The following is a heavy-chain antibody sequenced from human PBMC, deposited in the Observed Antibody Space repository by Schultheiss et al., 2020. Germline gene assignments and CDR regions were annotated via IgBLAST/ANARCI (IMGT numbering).Heavy chain of an antibody. J-gene: IGHJ4*02. CDR2: INSDGSST. Sequence: GGSLRLSCAASGFTFSSYWMHWVRQAPGKGLVWVSRINSDGSSTSYADSVKGRFTISRDNAKNTLYLQMNSLRAEDTAVYYCARVDETVDRWQTLYYFDYWGQGPLVTVSS. CDR1: GFTFSSYW. V-gene: IGHV3-74*01. D-gene: IGHD4-23*01. CDR3: ARVDETVDRWQTLYYFDY.